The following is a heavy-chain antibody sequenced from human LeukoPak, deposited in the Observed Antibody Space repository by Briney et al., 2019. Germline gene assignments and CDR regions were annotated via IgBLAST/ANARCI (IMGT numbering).Heavy chain of an antibody. D-gene: IGHD5-12*01. CDR3: ATRDGRNGYDFEGYFDS. CDR1: GYTFTDYY. V-gene: IGHV1-2*02. J-gene: IGHJ4*02. Sequence: ASVKVSCKASGYTFTDYYIHWVRQAPGQGLEWMGWIKPNNGGTNFAQEFQGRVTMTRDTSISTAYMELTRLRSDDTAVYYCATRDGRNGYDFEGYFDSWGQGTLVTVSS. CDR2: IKPNNGGT.